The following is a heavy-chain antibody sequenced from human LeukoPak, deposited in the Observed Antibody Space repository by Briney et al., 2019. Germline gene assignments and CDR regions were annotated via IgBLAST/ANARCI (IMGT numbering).Heavy chain of an antibody. V-gene: IGHV4-59*13. CDR1: GGSISSYY. CDR2: IDITGST. CDR3: ARVRIGETSYDASDV. D-gene: IGHD1-26*01. Sequence: MPSETLSLTCTVSGGSISSYYWTWIRQPPGKGLEWIGDIDITGSTNYNPYLKRRVTMSVDTSKNQFSLRLSSVTAADTAVYYCARVRIGETSYDASDVWGLGTMVTVSS. J-gene: IGHJ3*01.